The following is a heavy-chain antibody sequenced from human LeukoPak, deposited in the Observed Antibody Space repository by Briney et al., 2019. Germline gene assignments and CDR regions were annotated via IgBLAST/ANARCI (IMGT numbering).Heavy chain of an antibody. CDR2: IREDGSEK. CDR1: GFTFSSYW. CDR3: ATGPYTAYLY. D-gene: IGHD2-2*02. V-gene: IGHV3-7*01. J-gene: IGHJ4*02. Sequence: PGGSLRLSCAASGFTFSSYWMTWVRQAPGKGLEWVANIREDGSEKYYVDSVKGRFTISGDNAKNSLYLQVNSLRAEDTAVYYCATGPYTAYLYWGQGTLVTVSS.